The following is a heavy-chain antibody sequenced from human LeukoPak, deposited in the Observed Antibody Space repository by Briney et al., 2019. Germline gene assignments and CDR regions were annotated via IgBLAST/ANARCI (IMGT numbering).Heavy chain of an antibody. Sequence: ASVKVSCKASGYTFTSYGISWVRQAPGQGLEWMGWISAYNGNTNYAQKLQGRVTMTTDTSTSTAYMELRSLRSEDTAVYYCASWEWEPDYYYYYGMDVWGQGTTVTVSS. CDR2: ISAYNGNT. J-gene: IGHJ6*02. V-gene: IGHV1-18*01. CDR1: GYTFTSYG. CDR3: ASWEWEPDYYYYYGMDV. D-gene: IGHD1-26*01.